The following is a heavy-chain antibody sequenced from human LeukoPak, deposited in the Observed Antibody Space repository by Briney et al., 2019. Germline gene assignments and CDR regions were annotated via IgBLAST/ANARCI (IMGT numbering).Heavy chain of an antibody. V-gene: IGHV1-2*04. Sequence: ASVKVSCKASGYTFTGYYMHWVRQAPGQGLEWMGWINPNSGGTNYAQKFQGWVTMTRDTSISTAYMELSRLRSDDTAVYYCARVSSYGSGSPDAFDIWGQGTMVTVSS. D-gene: IGHD3-10*01. CDR3: ARVSSYGSGSPDAFDI. J-gene: IGHJ3*02. CDR2: INPNSGGT. CDR1: GYTFTGYY.